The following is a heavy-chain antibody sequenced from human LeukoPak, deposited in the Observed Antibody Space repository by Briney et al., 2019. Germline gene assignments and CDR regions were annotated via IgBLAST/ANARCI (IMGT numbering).Heavy chain of an antibody. Sequence: SETLSLTCAVYGGSFSGYYWSWIRQPPGKGLEWIGEINQSGSPNYNPSLKSRVTISIDTSKNQFSLKLSPVTAADTAVYYCARDLSDYYGSGSYRPIDAFDIWGQGTMVTVSS. CDR3: ARDLSDYYGSGSYRPIDAFDI. J-gene: IGHJ3*02. CDR1: GGSFSGYY. CDR2: INQSGSP. V-gene: IGHV4-34*01. D-gene: IGHD3-10*01.